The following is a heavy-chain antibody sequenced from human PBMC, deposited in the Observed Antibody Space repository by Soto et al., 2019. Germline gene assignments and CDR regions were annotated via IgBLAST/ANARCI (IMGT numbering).Heavy chain of an antibody. CDR3: ARDYYDSSGYPGHAFDI. D-gene: IGHD3-22*01. V-gene: IGHV4-31*03. CDR1: GGSISSGGYY. Sequence: SETLSLTCTVSGGSISSGGYYWSWIRQHPGKGLEWIGYIYYSGSTYYSPSLKSRVTISVDTSKNQFSLKLSSVTAADTAVYYCARDYYDSSGYPGHAFDIWGQGTMVTVSS. J-gene: IGHJ3*02. CDR2: IYYSGST.